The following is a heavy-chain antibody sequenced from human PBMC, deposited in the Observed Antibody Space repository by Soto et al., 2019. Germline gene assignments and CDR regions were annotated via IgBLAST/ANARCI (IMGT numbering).Heavy chain of an antibody. V-gene: IGHV1-8*01. CDR3: ARTRLQSAFDI. CDR2: FDPTTGYT. CDR1: GVTVTKWS. D-gene: IGHD4-4*01. J-gene: IGHJ3*02. Sequence: XSAKITFNFSGVTVTKWSMWWLKQAPGKGLEWMGGFDPTTGYTANAQKFQGRVPMTRNMSISTVYMELSTLSSEDTAVYYCARTRLQSAFDIWGQGTMVTVSS.